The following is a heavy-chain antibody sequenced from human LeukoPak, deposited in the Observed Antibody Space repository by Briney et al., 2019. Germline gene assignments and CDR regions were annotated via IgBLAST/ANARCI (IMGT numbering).Heavy chain of an antibody. Sequence: SETLSLTCTVSGGSLSGYWSWVRQPPGKELEWIGYIHYSGTTNYNPSLRSRVLISIDTSKDQFSLRLTSVTPADTGVYYCVRVMPRHYLYGMDVWGQGTTVTVSS. CDR2: IHYSGTT. D-gene: IGHD6-6*01. CDR1: GGSLSGY. CDR3: VRVMPRHYLYGMDV. V-gene: IGHV4-59*01. J-gene: IGHJ6*02.